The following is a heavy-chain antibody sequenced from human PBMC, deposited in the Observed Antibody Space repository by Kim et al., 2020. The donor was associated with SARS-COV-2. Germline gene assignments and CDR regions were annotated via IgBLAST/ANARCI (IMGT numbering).Heavy chain of an antibody. D-gene: IGHD3-22*01. V-gene: IGHV3-23*01. CDR2: ISGSGGST. CDR1: GFTFSSYA. Sequence: GGSLRLSCAASGFTFSSYAMSWVRQAPGKGLEWVSAISGSGGSTYYADSVKGRFTISRDNSKNTLYLQMNSLRAEDTAVYYCAKLGYYDSSGYYRPLFDIWGQGTMVTVSS. J-gene: IGHJ3*02. CDR3: AKLGYYDSSGYYRPLFDI.